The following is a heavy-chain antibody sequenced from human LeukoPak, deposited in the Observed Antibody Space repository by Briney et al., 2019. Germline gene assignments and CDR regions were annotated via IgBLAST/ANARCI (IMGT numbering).Heavy chain of an antibody. J-gene: IGHJ4*02. CDR3: ARHRRSSGWPYYFDY. V-gene: IGHV4-39*01. CDR1: GGSITSYSYY. CDR2: IYYGGDT. Sequence: PSETLSLTCTVSGGSITSYSYYWGWLRQPPGKGLEWIASIYYGGDTNYNPSLKSRVTISVDTPKTQFSLKLISVTAADTAVYYCARHRRSSGWPYYFDYWGQGTLVAVSS. D-gene: IGHD6-19*01.